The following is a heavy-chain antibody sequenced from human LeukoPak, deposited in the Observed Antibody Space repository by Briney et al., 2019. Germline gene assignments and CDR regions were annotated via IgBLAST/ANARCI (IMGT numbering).Heavy chain of an antibody. D-gene: IGHD3-3*01. J-gene: IGHJ5*02. Sequence: SETLSLTYAVYGGSFSGYYWSWIRQPPGKGLEWIGEINHSGSTNYNPSLKSRVTISVDTSKNQFSLKLSSVTAADTAVYYCARGTNTIFGVVITYNWFDPWGQGTLVTVSS. CDR3: ARGTNTIFGVVITYNWFDP. CDR1: GGSFSGYY. CDR2: INHSGST. V-gene: IGHV4-34*01.